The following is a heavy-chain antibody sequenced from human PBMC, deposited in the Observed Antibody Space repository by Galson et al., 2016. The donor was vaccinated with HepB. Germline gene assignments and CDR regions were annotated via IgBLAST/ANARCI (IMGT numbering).Heavy chain of an antibody. Sequence: SVTVSCKASGYTFTRYYIHWVRQAPGQGLEWVGLINPDGGSPTYAQMFQGTVTMTKDTSTKVVYMELSSLTPEDTAVYYCARYRRGVTLFVQFYYGLDVWGRGTTVSVSS. V-gene: IGHV1-46*01. CDR1: GYTFTRYY. D-gene: IGHD3-10*01. CDR3: ARYRRGVTLFVQFYYGLDV. J-gene: IGHJ6*02. CDR2: INPDGGSP.